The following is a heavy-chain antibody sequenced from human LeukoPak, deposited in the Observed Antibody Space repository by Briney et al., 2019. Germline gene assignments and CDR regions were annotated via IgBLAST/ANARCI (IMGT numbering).Heavy chain of an antibody. CDR2: IYYSGST. Sequence: SETLSLTCTVSGGSISSYYWSWIRQPPGKGLEWIGYIYYSGSTNYNPSLKSRVTISVDTSKNQFSLKLSSVTAADTAVYYCARQRITMVRGDTASTPYYYYYMDVWGKGTTVTVSS. D-gene: IGHD3-10*01. J-gene: IGHJ6*03. V-gene: IGHV4-59*01. CDR1: GGSISSYY. CDR3: ARQRITMVRGDTASTPYYYYYMDV.